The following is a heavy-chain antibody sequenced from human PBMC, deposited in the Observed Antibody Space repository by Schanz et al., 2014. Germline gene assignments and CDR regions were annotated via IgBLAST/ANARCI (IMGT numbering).Heavy chain of an antibody. CDR3: ARDSDVSKYNLFDS. J-gene: IGHJ5*01. CDR1: GYTFTGYS. CDR2: INPNSGGT. V-gene: IGHV1-2*06. Sequence: QVQLVQSGAEVKKPGASVKVSCKASGYTFTGYSMHWVRQAPGQGLEWMGRINPNSGGTNYAQKFQGRVTMTRDTSISTVYIELTRLTFDDTAIYYCARDSDVSKYNLFDSWGQGTLVTVSA.